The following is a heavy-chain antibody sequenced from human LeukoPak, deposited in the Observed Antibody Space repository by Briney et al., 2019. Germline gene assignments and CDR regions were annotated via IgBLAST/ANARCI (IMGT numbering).Heavy chain of an antibody. J-gene: IGHJ4*02. CDR1: GFTFDDYG. V-gene: IGHV3-20*04. Sequence: GSLRLSCAASGFTFDDYGMGWVRQVPGKGLEWVSAVNWNGGGTGYADSVKGRFTISRDNSKNTLFLQMNSLRAEDTALYYCAKVKVATFYFDYWGLGTLVTVSS. CDR2: VNWNGGGT. CDR3: AKVKVATFYFDY. D-gene: IGHD5-12*01.